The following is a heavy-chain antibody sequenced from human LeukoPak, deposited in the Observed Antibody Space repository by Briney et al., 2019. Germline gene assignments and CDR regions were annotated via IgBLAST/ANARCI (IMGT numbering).Heavy chain of an antibody. CDR3: ARAVTVVTRGGLVFDY. Sequence: GGSLRLSCAASGFTFSSYAMHWVRQAPGKGLEWVAVISYDGSNKYYADSVKGRFTISRDNSKNTLYLQMSSLRAEDTAVYYCARAVTVVTRGGLVFDYWGQGTLVTVSS. J-gene: IGHJ4*02. CDR2: ISYDGSNK. CDR1: GFTFSSYA. V-gene: IGHV3-30-3*01. D-gene: IGHD2-21*02.